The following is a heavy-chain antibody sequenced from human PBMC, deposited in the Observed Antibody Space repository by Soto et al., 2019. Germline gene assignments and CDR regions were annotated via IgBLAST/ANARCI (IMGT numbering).Heavy chain of an antibody. CDR3: ARQWLVGDAFDI. CDR2: INAGNGNT. CDR1: GYTFTSYA. V-gene: IGHV1-3*01. J-gene: IGHJ3*02. D-gene: IGHD6-19*01. Sequence: ASVKVSCKASGYTFTSYAMHWVRQAPGQRLEWMGWINAGNGNTKYSQKFQGRVTITRDTSASTAYMELSSLRSEDTAVYYCARQWLVGDAFDIWGQGTMVTVSS.